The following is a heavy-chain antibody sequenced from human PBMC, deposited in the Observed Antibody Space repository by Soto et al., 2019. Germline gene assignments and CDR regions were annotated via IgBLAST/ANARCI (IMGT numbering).Heavy chain of an antibody. V-gene: IGHV4-39*01. J-gene: IGHJ4*02. D-gene: IGHD2-15*01. CDR3: AGSIVVVVAATRSFDY. CDR1: GGSISSSSYY. Sequence: QLQLQESGPGLVKPSETLSLTCTVSGGSISSSSYYWGMIRQPPGKGLEWIGSIYYSGSTYYNPSHKSRVTISVDTSKNQFSLKVTSVTAADTAVYYCAGSIVVVVAATRSFDYWGQGTLVTVSS. CDR2: IYYSGST.